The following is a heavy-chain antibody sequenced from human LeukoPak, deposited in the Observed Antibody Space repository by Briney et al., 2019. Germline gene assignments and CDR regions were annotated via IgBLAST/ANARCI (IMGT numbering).Heavy chain of an antibody. Sequence: PSETLSLTCAVYGGSFSGYYWSWIRQPPGKGLEWIGEINHSGSTNYNPSLKSRVTISVDTSKNQFSLKLSSVTAADTAVYYCAGEDYGGNAMHAFDIWGQGTMVTVSS. CDR1: GGSFSGYY. J-gene: IGHJ3*02. V-gene: IGHV4-34*01. CDR3: AGEDYGGNAMHAFDI. D-gene: IGHD4-23*01. CDR2: INHSGST.